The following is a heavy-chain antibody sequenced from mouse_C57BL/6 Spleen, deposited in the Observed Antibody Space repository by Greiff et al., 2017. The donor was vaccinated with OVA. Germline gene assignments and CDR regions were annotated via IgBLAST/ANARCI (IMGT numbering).Heavy chain of an antibody. CDR1: GFTFSSYA. V-gene: IGHV5-4*01. CDR3: ARGNYYGSSYQYFDV. Sequence: EVHLVESGGGLVKPGGSLKLSCAASGFTFSSYAMSWVRQTPEKRLEWVATISDGGSYTYYPDNVKGRFTISRDNAKNNLYLQMSHLKSEDTAMYYCARGNYYGSSYQYFDVWGTGTTVTVSS. CDR2: ISDGGSYT. D-gene: IGHD1-1*01. J-gene: IGHJ1*03.